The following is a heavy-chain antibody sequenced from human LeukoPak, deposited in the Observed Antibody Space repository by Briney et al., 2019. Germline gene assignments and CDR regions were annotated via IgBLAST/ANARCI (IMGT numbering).Heavy chain of an antibody. D-gene: IGHD6-13*01. CDR3: ARTQGQQLVPDAFDI. CDR1: GFTFSSYS. CDR2: ISSSSSTI. Sequence: GGSLRLSCAASGFTFSSYSMNWVRQAPGKGLEWVSYISSSSSTIYYADSVKGRFTISRDNAKNSLYLQMNSLRAEDTAVYYCARTQGQQLVPDAFDIWGQGTMVTVSS. V-gene: IGHV3-48*01. J-gene: IGHJ3*02.